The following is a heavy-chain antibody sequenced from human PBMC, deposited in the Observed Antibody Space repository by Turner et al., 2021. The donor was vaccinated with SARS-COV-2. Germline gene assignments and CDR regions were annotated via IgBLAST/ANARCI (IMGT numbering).Heavy chain of an antibody. Sequence: EVQLVESGGGLVKPGGSLRLSCAASGFNFSNAWMSWVRQAPGKGLEWVGRIKSKTEGGTTDYAAPVKGRFTIARDDSKNTVYLQMNSLKTEDTAVYYCTTDIGPITIFGVATRYGMDVWGKGTTVTVSS. CDR1: GFNFSNAW. CDR2: IKSKTEGGTT. J-gene: IGHJ6*04. V-gene: IGHV3-15*01. CDR3: TTDIGPITIFGVATRYGMDV. D-gene: IGHD3-3*01.